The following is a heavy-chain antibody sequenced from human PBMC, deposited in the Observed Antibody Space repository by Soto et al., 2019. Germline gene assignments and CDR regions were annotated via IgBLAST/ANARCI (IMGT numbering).Heavy chain of an antibody. V-gene: IGHV1-18*01. Sequence: ASVKVSCKASGYTFTSYGISWVRQAPGQGLEWMGWISTYNGNTKYAQKLQGRVTMTTDTSTSTAYMELRSLRSDDTAVFYCARKMFRGLGSGYWGQVSLLTICS. CDR2: ISTYNGNT. CDR3: ARKMFRGLGSGY. D-gene: IGHD3-10*01. J-gene: IGHJ4*02. CDR1: GYTFTSYG.